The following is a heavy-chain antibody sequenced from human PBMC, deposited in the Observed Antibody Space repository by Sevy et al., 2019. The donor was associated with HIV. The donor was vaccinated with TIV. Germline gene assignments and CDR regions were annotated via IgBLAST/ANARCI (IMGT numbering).Heavy chain of an antibody. V-gene: IGHV4-34*01. CDR1: GVSFSDYF. CDR3: ARVGGYYDKGFDS. Sequence: SETLSLTCGVYGVSFSDYFWSWIRQPPGKGLEWMGEINQSGSTNYNPSLKSRVTISIDTSKNLFSLNLSSVTAADTAVYYCARVGGYYDKGFDSWGQGSLVTVSS. CDR2: INQSGST. D-gene: IGHD3-22*01. J-gene: IGHJ4*02.